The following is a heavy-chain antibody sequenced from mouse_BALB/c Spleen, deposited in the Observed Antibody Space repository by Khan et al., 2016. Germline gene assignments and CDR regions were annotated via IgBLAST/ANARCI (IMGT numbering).Heavy chain of an antibody. CDR2: IDPENGAT. CDR1: GFKIKDYY. V-gene: IGHV14-4*02. CDR3: NAIYYGNYIYFDY. Sequence: VQLQQSGAELVRSGASVRLSCTASGFKIKDYYIHWVKQRPEQGLEWIGWIDPENGATEYDPKFQGKATMTADTSSNTAYLQLSRLTSEDTAVYYCNAIYYGNYIYFDYWGPGTTLTVSS. J-gene: IGHJ2*01. D-gene: IGHD2-1*01.